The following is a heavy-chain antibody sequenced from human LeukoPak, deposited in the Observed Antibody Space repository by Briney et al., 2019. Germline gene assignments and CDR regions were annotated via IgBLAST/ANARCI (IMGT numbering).Heavy chain of an antibody. Sequence: SETLSLTCTVSGGSISSYYWSWIRQPAGKGLEWIGRIYTSGSTNYNPSLKSRVTMSVDTSKNQFSLKLSSVTAADTAVYYCARDSVDGFWGDLGYWDQGILVTVSS. CDR1: GGSISSYY. CDR3: ARDSVDGFWGDLGY. V-gene: IGHV4-4*07. J-gene: IGHJ4*02. D-gene: IGHD3-10*01. CDR2: IYTSGST.